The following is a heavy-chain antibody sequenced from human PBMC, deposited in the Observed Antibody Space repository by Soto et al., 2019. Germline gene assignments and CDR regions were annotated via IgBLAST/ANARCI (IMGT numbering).Heavy chain of an antibody. J-gene: IGHJ6*02. Sequence: QPGGSLRLSCAASGFTFSSYGMHWVRQAPGKGLEWVAVIWYDGSNKYYADSVKGRFTISRDNSKNTLYLQMNSLRAEDTAVYYCARDSGSGLSQLYYYYYGMDVWGQRTTVTVSS. V-gene: IGHV3-33*01. CDR3: ARDSGSGLSQLYYYYYGMDV. CDR2: IWYDGSNK. CDR1: GFTFSSYG. D-gene: IGHD5-12*01.